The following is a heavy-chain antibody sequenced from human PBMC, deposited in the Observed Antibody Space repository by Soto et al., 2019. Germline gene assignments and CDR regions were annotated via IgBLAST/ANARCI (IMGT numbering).Heavy chain of an antibody. V-gene: IGHV1-18*04. CDR2: ISGHNGNT. Sequence: ASVKVSCKASGYTFTSYGISWVRQAPGQGPEWMGWISGHNGNTNHPQSLQGRITMTTDTSRNTVYMELRSLRSDDTAVYYCARHRFNYYDNTVYYYFDYWGQGTLVTVSS. CDR1: GYTFTSYG. D-gene: IGHD3-22*01. J-gene: IGHJ4*02. CDR3: ARHRFNYYDNTVYYYFDY.